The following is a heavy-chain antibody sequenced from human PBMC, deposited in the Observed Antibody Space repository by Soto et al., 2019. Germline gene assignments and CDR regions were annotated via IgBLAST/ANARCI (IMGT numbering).Heavy chain of an antibody. D-gene: IGHD3-10*01. CDR2: IGSSSSTI. J-gene: IGHJ5*02. CDR1: GFTFSSYS. V-gene: IGHV3-48*01. CDR3: ARDLWSAGVTYTHLFDP. Sequence: QPGGSLRLSCAASGFTFSSYSMNWVRQAPGKGLEWVSYIGSSSSTIYYADSVKGRFTISRDNAKNSLHLQMNSLRAEDTAVYYCARDLWSAGVTYTHLFDPWGKGTLVTVSS.